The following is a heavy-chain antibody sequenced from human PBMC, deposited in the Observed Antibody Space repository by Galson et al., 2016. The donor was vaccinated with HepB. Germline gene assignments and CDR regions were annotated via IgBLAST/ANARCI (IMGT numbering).Heavy chain of an antibody. CDR1: GFTFTDYA. V-gene: IGHV3-30-3*01. D-gene: IGHD3-3*01. J-gene: IGHJ3*01. CDR3: ARTRDFWSGHYDAFDV. CDR2: ISYDGSNK. Sequence: SLRLSCAASGFTFTDYATHWVRQAPGKGLEWVADISYDGSNKFYLNSAKGRFTISRDNFKNTVYLQMNSLTTEDTAIYYCARTRDFWSGHYDAFDVWGQGTMVGVSS.